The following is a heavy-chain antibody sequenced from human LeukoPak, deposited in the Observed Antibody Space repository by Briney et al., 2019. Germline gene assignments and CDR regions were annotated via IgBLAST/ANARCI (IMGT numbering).Heavy chain of an antibody. CDR3: ARDQYDFWSGPSLPASYYMDV. D-gene: IGHD3-3*01. CDR2: IYYSGST. J-gene: IGHJ6*03. CDR1: GGSISSYY. V-gene: IGHV4-59*12. Sequence: PSETLSLTCTVSGGSISSYYWSWIRQPPGKGLEWIGYIYYSGSTNYNPSLKSRVTISVDTSKNQFSLKLSSVTAADTAAYYCARDQYDFWSGPSLPASYYMDVWGKGTTVTVSS.